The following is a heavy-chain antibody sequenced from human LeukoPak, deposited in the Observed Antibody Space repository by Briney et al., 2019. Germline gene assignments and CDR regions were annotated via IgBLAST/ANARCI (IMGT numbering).Heavy chain of an antibody. CDR2: ISAYNGNT. CDR3: ARVGNDYVWGSYRFAPFDY. V-gene: IGHV1-18*01. Sequence: GASVKVSCKASGYTFTSYGISWVRQAPGQGLEWMGWISAYNGNTNYAQKLQGRVTMTTDTSTSTAYMELRSLRSDDTAVYYCARVGNDYVWGSYRFAPFDYWGQGTLVTVSS. J-gene: IGHJ4*02. D-gene: IGHD3-16*02. CDR1: GYTFTSYG.